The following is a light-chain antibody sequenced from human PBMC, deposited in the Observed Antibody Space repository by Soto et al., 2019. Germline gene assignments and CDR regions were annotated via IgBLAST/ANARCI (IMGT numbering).Light chain of an antibody. CDR2: GAS. J-gene: IGKJ5*01. CDR1: QSVSSN. V-gene: IGKV3-15*01. CDR3: QQYTNWPPNT. Sequence: EIVITQSPATLSVSPCERATLSCRASQSVSSNLAWYQQKPGQGPGLLIYGASTRATGIPVRFSCRGSGTEFTLTISSLQSEDFAVYYCQQYTNWPPNTFGQGTRLEIK.